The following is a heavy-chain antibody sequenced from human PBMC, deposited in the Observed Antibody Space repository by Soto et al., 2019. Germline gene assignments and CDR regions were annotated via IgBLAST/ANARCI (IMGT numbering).Heavy chain of an antibody. CDR1: GGSVSSGSYY. V-gene: IGHV4-61*01. Sequence: SETLSLTCTVSGGSVSSGSYYWSWIRQPPGKGLEWIGYIYYSGSTNYNPSLKSRVTISVDTSKNQFSLKLSSVTAADTAVYYCARPLTTVTTLPAYWGQGTLVTVSS. D-gene: IGHD4-17*01. J-gene: IGHJ4*02. CDR3: ARPLTTVTTLPAY. CDR2: IYYSGST.